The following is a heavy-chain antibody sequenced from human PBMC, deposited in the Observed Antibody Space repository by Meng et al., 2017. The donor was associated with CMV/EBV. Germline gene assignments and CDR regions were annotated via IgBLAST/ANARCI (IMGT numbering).Heavy chain of an antibody. CDR3: ARQDTARDTTNYYYYYGMDV. V-gene: IGHV1-69*05. J-gene: IGHJ6*02. D-gene: IGHD5-18*01. CDR2: IIPIFGTA. Sequence: SVKVSCKASGYTFTSYGISWVRQAPGQGLEWMGGIIPIFGTANYAQKFQGRVTITTDESTSTAYMELSSLRSEDTAVYYCARQDTARDTTNYYYYYGMDVWGQGTTVTVSS. CDR1: GYTFTSYG.